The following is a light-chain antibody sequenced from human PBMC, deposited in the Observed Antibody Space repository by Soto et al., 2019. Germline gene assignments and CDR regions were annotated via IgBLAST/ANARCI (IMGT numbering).Light chain of an antibody. CDR3: QQLHGYPIT. CDR2: AAS. CDR1: QGIDTS. V-gene: IGKV1-9*01. J-gene: IGKJ5*01. Sequence: ILLTQSTSSPSECVRHRATFTGLFFQGIDTSLAWYQQKPGKAPKLLIYAASNFQSGVPSRFSGSGSGTHFTLTISSLQPEDFATYYCQQLHGYPITLGQGTRLEI.